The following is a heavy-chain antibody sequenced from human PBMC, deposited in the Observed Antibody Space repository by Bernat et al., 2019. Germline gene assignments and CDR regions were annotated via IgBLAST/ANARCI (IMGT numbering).Heavy chain of an antibody. D-gene: IGHD5-12*01. J-gene: IGHJ4*02. Sequence: QLQLQESGPGLVKPSETLSLTCTVSGGSISSSSYYWVWIRQPPGKGLEWIGSIYYSGSTYYNPSLKSRVTISVDTSKNQFSLKLSSVTAADTAVYYCAGPYSGYDLYYFDYWGQGTLVTVSS. V-gene: IGHV4-39*01. CDR2: IYYSGST. CDR1: GGSISSSSYY. CDR3: AGPYSGYDLYYFDY.